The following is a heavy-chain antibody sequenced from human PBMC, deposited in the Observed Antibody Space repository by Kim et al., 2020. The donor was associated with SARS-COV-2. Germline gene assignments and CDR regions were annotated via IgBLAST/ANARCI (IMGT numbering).Heavy chain of an antibody. CDR3: ARDKVWDSGWELPDAFDI. J-gene: IGHJ3*02. D-gene: IGHD1-26*01. V-gene: IGHV4-31*02. Sequence: KSRVTRSVDTSKNQFSQKLSSVTAADTAVYYCARDKVWDSGWELPDAFDIWGQGTMVTVSS.